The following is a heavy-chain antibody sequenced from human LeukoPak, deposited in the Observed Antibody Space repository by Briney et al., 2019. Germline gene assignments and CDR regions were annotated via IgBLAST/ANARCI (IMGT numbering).Heavy chain of an antibody. J-gene: IGHJ2*01. V-gene: IGHV4-59*08. Sequence: PSETLSLTCTVSGGSISSYYWSWIRQPPGKGLEWIGYIYYSGSTNYNPSLRSRVTISVDTSKNQFSLKLSSVTAADTAVYYCGGGSSSGWYFDLWGRGTLVTVSS. D-gene: IGHD6-6*01. CDR1: GGSISSYY. CDR3: GGGSSSGWYFDL. CDR2: IYYSGST.